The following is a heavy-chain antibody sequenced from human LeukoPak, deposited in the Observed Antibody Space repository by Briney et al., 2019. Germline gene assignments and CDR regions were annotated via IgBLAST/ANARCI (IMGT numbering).Heavy chain of an antibody. CDR1: GFTFSTYT. J-gene: IGHJ4*02. D-gene: IGHD6-19*01. Sequence: QPGGPLALSSTASGFTFSTYTMSWVRQAPGEGLKWVSGIFTSGGTYYADSVKGWFTISRDNAKNTLYLEMNSLRAEDTAVYCCVRAGVAGGLDYWGQGTLFTVSS. CDR3: VRAGVAGGLDY. CDR2: IFTSGGT. V-gene: IGHV3-23*01.